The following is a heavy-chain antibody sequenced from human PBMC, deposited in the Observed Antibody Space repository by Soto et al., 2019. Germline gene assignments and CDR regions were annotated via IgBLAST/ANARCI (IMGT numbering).Heavy chain of an antibody. CDR3: ARDSKEGWFDP. J-gene: IGHJ5*02. V-gene: IGHV1-69*04. CDR2: IILFLGIA. Sequence: GASVKVSCKASGGTFSSYTISWVRQAPGQGLEWMGRIILFLGIANYAQKFQGRVTITADKSTSTAYMELSSLRSEDTAVYYCARDSKEGWFDPWGQGTLVTVSS. CDR1: GGTFSSYT. D-gene: IGHD2-2*01.